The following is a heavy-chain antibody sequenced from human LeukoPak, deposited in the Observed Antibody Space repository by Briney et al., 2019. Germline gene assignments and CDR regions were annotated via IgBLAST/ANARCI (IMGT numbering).Heavy chain of an antibody. CDR1: GFTSSSYA. CDR3: AKDVAAAAGYYFDY. J-gene: IGHJ4*02. V-gene: IGHV3-23*01. CDR2: ISESGGST. Sequence: GGSLRLSCAASGFTSSSYAMSWVRQAPGKGLEWVSIISESGGSTYYADSVKGRFTISRDNSKNTLYLQMNSLRAEDTAVYYCAKDVAAAAGYYFDYWGQGTLVSVSS. D-gene: IGHD6-13*01.